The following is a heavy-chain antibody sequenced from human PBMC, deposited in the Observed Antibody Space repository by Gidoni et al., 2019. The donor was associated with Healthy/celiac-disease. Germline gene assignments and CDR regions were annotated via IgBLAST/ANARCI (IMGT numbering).Heavy chain of an antibody. CDR3: ASSYYYDSSDSGY. Sequence: KGLEWIGSIYYSGSTYYNPSLKSRVTISVDTSKNQFSLKLSSVTAADTAVYYCASSYYYDSSDSGYWGQGTLVTVSS. J-gene: IGHJ4*02. CDR2: IYYSGST. V-gene: IGHV4-39*01. D-gene: IGHD3-22*01.